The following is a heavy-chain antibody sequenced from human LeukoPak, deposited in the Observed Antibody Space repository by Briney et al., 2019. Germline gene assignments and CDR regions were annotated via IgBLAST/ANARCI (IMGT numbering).Heavy chain of an antibody. CDR3: ARGRRTSGSYYRRGTFDI. J-gene: IGHJ3*02. D-gene: IGHD1-26*01. CDR2: INHSGST. V-gene: IGHV4-34*01. Sequence: SETLSLPCAVYGGSFSGYYWSWIRQPPGKGLEWIGEINHSGSTNYNPSLKSRVTISVDTSKNQFSLKLSSVTAADTAVYYCARGRRTSGSYYRRGTFDIWGQGTVVTVSS. CDR1: GGSFSGYY.